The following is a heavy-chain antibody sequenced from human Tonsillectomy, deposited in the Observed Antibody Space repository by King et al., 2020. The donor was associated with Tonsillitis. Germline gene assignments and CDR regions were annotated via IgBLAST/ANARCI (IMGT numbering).Heavy chain of an antibody. J-gene: IGHJ4*02. D-gene: IGHD3-10*02. CDR2: ISGRGGGT. V-gene: IGHV3-23*04. CDR3: AKDRVFGLVLGYYFDY. Sequence: VQLVESGGGLVQPGGSLTLSCTASGFTFTSYAMSWVRQAPGKGLQWVSPISGRGGGTCYADSVRGRFTISRDNSKNTLYLQMDGLRAEDTAVYYCAKDRVFGLVLGYYFDYWGKGALVTVSS. CDR1: GFTFTSYA.